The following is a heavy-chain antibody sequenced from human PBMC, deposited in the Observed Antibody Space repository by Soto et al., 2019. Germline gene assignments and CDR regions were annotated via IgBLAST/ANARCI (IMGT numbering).Heavy chain of an antibody. V-gene: IGHV4-30-4*01. Sequence: PSETLSLTCTVSGGSISSGDYYWSWIRHPPGKGLEWIGYIYYSGSTYYNPSLKSRVTISVDTSKNQFSLKLSSVTAADTAVYYCARASGTYYYYGMDVWGQGTTVTVSS. CDR3: ARASGTYYYYGMDV. D-gene: IGHD1-1*01. J-gene: IGHJ6*02. CDR1: GGSISSGDYY. CDR2: IYYSGST.